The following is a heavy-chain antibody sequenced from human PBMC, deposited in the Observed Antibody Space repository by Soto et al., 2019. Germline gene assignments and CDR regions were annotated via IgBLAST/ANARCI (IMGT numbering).Heavy chain of an antibody. J-gene: IGHJ1*01. V-gene: IGHV4-59*01. CDR2: IYYSGGT. CDR1: GGSISSYY. Sequence: QVQLQESGPGLVKPSETLSLTCTVSGGSISSYYWSWIRQPPGKGLEWIGYIYYSGGTNYNPSLKSRVTISVDTSTNQFAPKLSSVTAADTAVYYCASLTTTTRSFQHWGQGTLVTVSS. CDR3: ASLTTTTRSFQH. D-gene: IGHD4-17*01.